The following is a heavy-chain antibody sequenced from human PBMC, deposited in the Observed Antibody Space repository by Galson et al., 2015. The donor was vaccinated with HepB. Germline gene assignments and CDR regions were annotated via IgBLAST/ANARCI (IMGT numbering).Heavy chain of an antibody. V-gene: IGHV6-1*01. D-gene: IGHD1-26*01. CDR1: GDSVSSNSAA. Sequence: CAISGDSVSSNSAAWHWIRQSPSRGLEWLGRTYYRSKWYNDYAVSVKSRITINPDTSKNQFSLQLNSVTPEDTAVYYCARDSGSYPRSYWYFDLWGRGTLVTVSS. CDR2: TYYRSKWYN. J-gene: IGHJ2*01. CDR3: ARDSGSYPRSYWYFDL.